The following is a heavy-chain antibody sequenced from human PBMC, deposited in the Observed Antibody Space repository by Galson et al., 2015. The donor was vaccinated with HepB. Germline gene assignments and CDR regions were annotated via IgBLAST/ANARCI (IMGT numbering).Heavy chain of an antibody. J-gene: IGHJ5*02. CDR1: GGTFSSYA. V-gene: IGHV1-69*13. D-gene: IGHD6-13*01. CDR3: ARDTDRSSSWGVNWFDP. Sequence: SVKVSCKASGGTFSSYAISWVRQAPGQGLEWMGGIIPIFGTANYAQKFQGRVTITADESTSTAYMELSSLRSEDTAVYYCARDTDRSSSWGVNWFDPWGQGTLVTVSS. CDR2: IIPIFGTA.